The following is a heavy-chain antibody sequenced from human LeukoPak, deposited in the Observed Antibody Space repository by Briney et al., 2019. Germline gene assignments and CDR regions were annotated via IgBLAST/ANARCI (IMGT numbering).Heavy chain of an antibody. Sequence: GGSLRLSCAASGFTFSDYYMSWIRQAPGKGLEWVSYISSSGSTIYYADSVKGRFTISRDNAKNSLYLQMNSLRAEDTAVCYCARDGSTTVVTRFDYWGQGTLVTVSS. J-gene: IGHJ4*02. D-gene: IGHD4-23*01. CDR3: ARDGSTTVVTRFDY. CDR2: ISSSGSTI. CDR1: GFTFSDYY. V-gene: IGHV3-11*04.